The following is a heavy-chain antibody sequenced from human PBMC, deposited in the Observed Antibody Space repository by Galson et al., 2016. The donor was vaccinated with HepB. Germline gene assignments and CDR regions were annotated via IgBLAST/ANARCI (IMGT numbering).Heavy chain of an antibody. CDR2: IIPLLGIP. J-gene: IGHJ3*02. CDR1: GGTFTTYP. V-gene: IGHV1-69*02. D-gene: IGHD6-19*01. CDR3: ARPSSGWANDAFDI. Sequence: SVKVSCKASGGTFTTYPITWVRQAPGQGPEYLGRIIPLLGIPKYAQKFQGSLTITADKSTSTTYMELTSLRSEDTAVYYCARPSSGWANDAFDIWGQGTVVTVSS.